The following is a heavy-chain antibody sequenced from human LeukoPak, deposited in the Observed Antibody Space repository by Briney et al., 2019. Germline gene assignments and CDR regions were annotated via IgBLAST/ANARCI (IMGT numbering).Heavy chain of an antibody. Sequence: GSLRLSCAASGFTFSSYTMHWVRQAPGKGLEYVSAISSNGGITYYANSVKGRFTISRDNSKNTLYLQMGSLRAEDMAVYYCARVYTPYYYGSGKYFDYWGQGTLVTVSS. V-gene: IGHV3-64*01. CDR3: ARVYTPYYYGSGKYFDY. D-gene: IGHD3-10*01. CDR1: GFTFSSYT. J-gene: IGHJ4*02. CDR2: ISSNGGIT.